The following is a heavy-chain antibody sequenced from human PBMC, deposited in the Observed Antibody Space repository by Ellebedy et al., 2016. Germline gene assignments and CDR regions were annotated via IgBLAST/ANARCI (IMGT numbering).Heavy chain of an antibody. D-gene: IGHD1-20*01. CDR1: GFTFSSYA. Sequence: GGSLRLXXAASGFTFSSYAMKWVRQAPGKGLEWVSYISSSGSSIYYADSVKGRFTISRDNAKNSLYLQMNSLSAEDTAVYYCAISVTGTTVGVYWGQGTLVTVSS. J-gene: IGHJ4*02. CDR3: AISVTGTTVGVY. V-gene: IGHV3-21*05. CDR2: ISSSGSSI.